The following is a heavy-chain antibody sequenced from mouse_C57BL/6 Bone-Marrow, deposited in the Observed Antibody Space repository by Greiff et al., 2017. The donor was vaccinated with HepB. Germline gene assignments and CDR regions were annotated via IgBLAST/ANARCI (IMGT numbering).Heavy chain of an antibody. CDR1: GYSFTDYN. D-gene: IGHD3-1*01. CDR3: ARQLGLPRGYAMDY. Sequence: EVQLQQSGPELVKPGASVKISCKASGYSFTDYNMNWVKQSNGKSLEWIGVIYPNYGTTSYNQKFKGKATLTADKSSSTAYMQLNSLTSEDSAVYYCARQLGLPRGYAMDYWGQGTSVTVSS. V-gene: IGHV1-39*01. J-gene: IGHJ4*01. CDR2: IYPNYGTT.